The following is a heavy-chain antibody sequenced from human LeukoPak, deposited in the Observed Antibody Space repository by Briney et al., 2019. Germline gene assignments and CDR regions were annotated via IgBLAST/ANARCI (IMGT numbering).Heavy chain of an antibody. D-gene: IGHD2-2*01. CDR1: GFTFSDYY. CDR2: ISSSGSTI. Sequence: PGGSLRLSCAASGFTFSDYYMSWIRQAPGKGLEWVSYISSSGSTIYYADSVKGRFTISRDNPKNTLYLQMNRLRAEDTAVYYCARGPGVVQAAYYFDYWRQGTLVSVSS. J-gene: IGHJ4*02. V-gene: IGHV3-11*01. CDR3: ARGPGVVQAAYYFDY.